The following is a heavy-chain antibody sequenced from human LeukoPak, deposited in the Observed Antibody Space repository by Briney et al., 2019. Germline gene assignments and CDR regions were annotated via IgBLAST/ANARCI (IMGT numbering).Heavy chain of an antibody. J-gene: IGHJ4*02. CDR3: ARTDDCGDYDFDY. D-gene: IGHD4-17*01. V-gene: IGHV1-18*04. Sequence: ASVKVSCMPSRYSLTSYGISWVRQAPRAGREWIGWISAYNGNTNYAQKLQGRVTMTTDTSTSTAYMELRSLRSDDTAVYYCARTDDCGDYDFDYWGQGTLVTVSS. CDR2: ISAYNGNT. CDR1: RYSLTSYG.